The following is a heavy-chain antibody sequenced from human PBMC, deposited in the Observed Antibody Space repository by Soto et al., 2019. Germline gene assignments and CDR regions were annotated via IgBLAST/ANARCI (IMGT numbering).Heavy chain of an antibody. CDR1: GYTFTSYW. Sequence: PGESLKISCKGSGYTFTSYWISWVRQMPGEGLEWMGAIYPGDSDTRYSPSFQGQVTISADKSISTAYMQWSSLRSEDTAVYYCAREMYTSRGSPFDYWGQRTLVTVSS. V-gene: IGHV5-51*01. J-gene: IGHJ4*02. CDR3: AREMYTSRGSPFDY. CDR2: IYPGDSDT. D-gene: IGHD6-13*01.